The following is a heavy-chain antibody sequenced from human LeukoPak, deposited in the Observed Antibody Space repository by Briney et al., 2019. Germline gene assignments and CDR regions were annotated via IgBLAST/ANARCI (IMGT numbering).Heavy chain of an antibody. CDR1: GGTFSSYA. CDR3: ARVAGSWYLGYYYYGMDV. Sequence: SVKVSCKASGGTFSSYAISWVRQAPGQGLEWMGGIIPIFGTANYAQKFQGRVTITADEFTSTAYMELSSLRSEDTAVYYCARVAGSWYLGYYYYGMDVWGQGTTVTVSS. J-gene: IGHJ6*02. V-gene: IGHV1-69*13. D-gene: IGHD6-13*01. CDR2: IIPIFGTA.